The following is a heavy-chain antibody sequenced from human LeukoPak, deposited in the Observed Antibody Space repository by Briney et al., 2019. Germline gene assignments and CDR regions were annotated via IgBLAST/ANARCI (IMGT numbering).Heavy chain of an antibody. CDR1: GFTFSHAW. D-gene: IGHD5-18*01. CDR3: TTESTAMVSLDY. Sequence: GGSLRLSCAASGFTFSHAWMSWVRQAPGKGLEWVGRIKSKTDGGTTDYAAPVKGRFTISRDDSKNTLYLQMNSLKTEDTAVYYCTTESTAMVSLDYWGQGTLVTVSS. CDR2: IKSKTDGGTT. V-gene: IGHV3-15*01. J-gene: IGHJ4*02.